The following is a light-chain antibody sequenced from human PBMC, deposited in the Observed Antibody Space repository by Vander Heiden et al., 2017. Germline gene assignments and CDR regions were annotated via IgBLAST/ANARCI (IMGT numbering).Light chain of an antibody. CDR2: AAS. J-gene: IGKJ1*01. V-gene: IGKV1-39*01. Sequence: DIQLTQSPSSLSASVGDRVTITCRASQNIRRYLNWYQQQPGKAPKVLIYAASSLQSGVPSRFSGSGSGTDFTLTITRLQPEDFASYYCQQSDNIPWTFGQGTKVE. CDR3: QQSDNIPWT. CDR1: QNIRRY.